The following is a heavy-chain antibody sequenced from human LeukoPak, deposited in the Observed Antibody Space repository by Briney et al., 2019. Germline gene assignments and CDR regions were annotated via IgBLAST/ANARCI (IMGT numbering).Heavy chain of an antibody. V-gene: IGHV3-48*01. J-gene: IGHJ4*02. CDR3: ARERTRGATLYFDY. CDR2: ISSGSGSI. D-gene: IGHD1-26*01. CDR1: GFTFSSFS. Sequence: GGSLRLSCAASGFTFSSFSMIWVRQAPGKGLEWLSYISSGSGSIYYADSVKGRFTISRDNAKNSLYLQMNSLRAEDTAVYYCARERTRGATLYFDYWGQGTLVTVSS.